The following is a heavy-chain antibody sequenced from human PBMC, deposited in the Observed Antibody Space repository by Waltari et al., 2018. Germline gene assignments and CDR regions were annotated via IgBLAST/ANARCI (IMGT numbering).Heavy chain of an antibody. V-gene: IGHV4-38-2*01. CDR3: ARVDVVLMVFAD. Sequence: QEQLRESGPGLVKPSETLSLTCAVSGYSISSGYYWGWIRQPPGKGLEWIGNIFRSGSTSYNPSLKSRVTISVDTSKNQFSLKLTSVTAADTAVFYCARVDVVLMVFADWGQGTLVTVSS. J-gene: IGHJ4*02. CDR1: GYSISSGYY. CDR2: IFRSGST. D-gene: IGHD2-8*01.